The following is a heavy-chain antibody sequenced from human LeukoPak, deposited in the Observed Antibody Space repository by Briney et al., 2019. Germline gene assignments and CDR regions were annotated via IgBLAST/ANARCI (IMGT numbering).Heavy chain of an antibody. CDR1: GFTSSSNW. Sequence: GGSLRLSCAASGFTSSSNWMSWVRQAPGKGLEWISFISTSSIYIYYADSVKGRFTISRDNARNSLYLQMNSLRAEDTAVYYCARGEWSSSPFDYWGQGTLVTVSS. D-gene: IGHD6-6*01. V-gene: IGHV3-21*01. CDR3: ARGEWSSSPFDY. J-gene: IGHJ4*02. CDR2: ISTSSIYI.